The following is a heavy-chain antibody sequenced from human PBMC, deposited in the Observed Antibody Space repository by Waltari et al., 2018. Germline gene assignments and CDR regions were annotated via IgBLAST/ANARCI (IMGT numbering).Heavy chain of an antibody. D-gene: IGHD3-22*01. Sequence: QVTLRESGPALVKPTQTLTLTCTFSGFSLSTSGMCVSWIRQPPGKALEWLARIDWDDDKYYSTSLKTRLTISKDTSKNQVVLTMTNMDPVDTATYYCARTSMIVVVNHAFDIWGQGTMVTVSS. CDR3: ARTSMIVVVNHAFDI. V-gene: IGHV2-70*15. CDR2: IDWDDDK. J-gene: IGHJ3*02. CDR1: GFSLSTSGMC.